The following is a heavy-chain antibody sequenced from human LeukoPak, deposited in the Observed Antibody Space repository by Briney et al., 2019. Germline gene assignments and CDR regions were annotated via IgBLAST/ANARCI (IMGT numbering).Heavy chain of an antibody. CDR1: GFIFSNYA. D-gene: IGHD2-21*02. J-gene: IGHJ4*02. CDR3: AKIPGGRAYCAGDCYSFDY. CDR2: ISGTGTIT. V-gene: IGHV3-23*01. Sequence: GGSLRLSCAASGFIFSNYAMSWVRQAPGKGLEWVSTISGTGTITYYADSVRGRFTTSRATSENTVYLQMNSLRADDTALYYCAKIPGGRAYCAGDCYSFDYWGLGTLVTVSS.